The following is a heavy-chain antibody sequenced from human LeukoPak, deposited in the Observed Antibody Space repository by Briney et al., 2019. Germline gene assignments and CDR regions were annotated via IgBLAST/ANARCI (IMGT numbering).Heavy chain of an antibody. CDR3: ARDEESTTLDV. V-gene: IGHV3-30-3*01. CDR2: ISYDGSNK. J-gene: IGHJ6*02. Sequence: GESLTLSCAASGFTLSNYWVHWVRQAPGKGLEWVAVISYDGSNKYYADSVKGRFTISRDNSKNTLYLQMNSLRAEDTAVYYCARDEESTTLDVWGQGTTVTVSS. CDR1: GFTLSNYW. D-gene: IGHD2-2*01.